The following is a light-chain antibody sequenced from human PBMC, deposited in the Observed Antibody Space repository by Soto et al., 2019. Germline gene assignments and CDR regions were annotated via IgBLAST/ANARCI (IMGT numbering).Light chain of an antibody. Sequence: QSALTQPASVSGSPGQSITISCTGTSSDIGRYNLVSSYQQHPGKPPKLMIYEATKRPSGVSNRFSGSKSGNTASLTISGLQAEDEADYYCSLYASTNTFMFGGGTKLTVL. J-gene: IGLJ3*02. CDR2: EAT. CDR3: SLYASTNTFM. V-gene: IGLV2-23*02. CDR1: SSDIGRYNL.